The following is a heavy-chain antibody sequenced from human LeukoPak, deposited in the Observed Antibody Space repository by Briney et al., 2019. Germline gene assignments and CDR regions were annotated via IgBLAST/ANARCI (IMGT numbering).Heavy chain of an antibody. D-gene: IGHD6-13*01. V-gene: IGHV3-23*01. CDR3: AKSQYSSSWYGSY. CDR2: ISGSGGST. CDR1: GFTFSSYA. J-gene: IGHJ4*02. Sequence: GGSLRLSCAASGFTFSSYAMSWVRQAPGQGLEWVSAISGSGGSTYYADSVKGRFTISRDNSKNTLYLQMNSLRAEDTAVYCCAKSQYSSSWYGSYWGQGTLVTVSS.